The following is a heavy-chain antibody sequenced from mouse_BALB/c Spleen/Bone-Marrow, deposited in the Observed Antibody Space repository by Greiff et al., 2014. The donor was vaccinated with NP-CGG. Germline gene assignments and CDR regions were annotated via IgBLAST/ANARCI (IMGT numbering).Heavy chain of an antibody. V-gene: IGHV1-62-2*01. J-gene: IGHJ4*01. Sequence: VQLQQSGAGLVKPGASAKLSCKASGYTFTEYIIHWVKQRSGQGLEWIGWFYPGSGSIKYNEKFKDKATLTADKSSSTVYMELSRLTSEDSAVYFCARHEERGLLWSYYYAMDYWGQGTSVTVSS. D-gene: IGHD2-1*01. CDR1: GYTFTEYI. CDR3: ARHEERGLLWSYYYAMDY. CDR2: FYPGSGSI.